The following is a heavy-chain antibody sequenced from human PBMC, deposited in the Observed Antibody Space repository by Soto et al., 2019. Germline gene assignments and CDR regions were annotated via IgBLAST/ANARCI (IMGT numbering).Heavy chain of an antibody. V-gene: IGHV3-33*01. CDR3: ARVDIVGGNCMDV. CDR1: GFTFSSYG. J-gene: IGHJ6*02. CDR2: IWYDGSNK. Sequence: QVQLVESGGGVVQPGRSLRLSCAASGFTFSSYGMHWVRQAPGKGLEWVAVIWYDGSNKYYADSVKGRCTISRDNSKNTLYLQMNSLRAEDTAVYYCARVDIVGGNCMDVWGQGTTVTVSS. D-gene: IGHD2-2*03.